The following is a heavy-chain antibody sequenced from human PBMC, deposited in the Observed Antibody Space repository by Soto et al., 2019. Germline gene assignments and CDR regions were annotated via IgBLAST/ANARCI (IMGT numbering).Heavy chain of an antibody. D-gene: IGHD4-4*01. CDR2: VYYSGSP. Sequence: QLQLQESGPGLVRPSETLSLTCTVSGGSISSTTYYWAWIRQPPGKGLEWIGNVYYSGSPYYNPSLKSRVTISVDTSKNPFSLKVASVTAADTAVYYCARQAPMTTGWFDPWGQGTLVSVSS. CDR1: GGSISSTTYY. J-gene: IGHJ5*02. CDR3: ARQAPMTTGWFDP. V-gene: IGHV4-39*01.